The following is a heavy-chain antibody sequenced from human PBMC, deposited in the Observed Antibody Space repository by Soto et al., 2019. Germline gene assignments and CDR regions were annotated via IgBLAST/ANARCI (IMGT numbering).Heavy chain of an antibody. CDR2: ISDSGGSA. CDR3: AKRGSGGFDH. Sequence: EVQLLESGGSLVQPGGSLRLSCTASGFTFNIYAMAWVRQAPGKGLEWVSSISDSGGSAFYTDSVKGRFTISRDNSKNTLFLQMNRLRADDPAMYYCAKRGSGGFDHWGQGTLVTVSS. J-gene: IGHJ4*02. V-gene: IGHV3-23*01. CDR1: GFTFNIYA. D-gene: IGHD2-15*01.